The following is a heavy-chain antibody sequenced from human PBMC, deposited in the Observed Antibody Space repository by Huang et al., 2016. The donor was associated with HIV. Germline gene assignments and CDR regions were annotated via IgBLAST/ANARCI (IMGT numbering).Heavy chain of an antibody. CDR3: VRDQGRLAVGGIDNWFDP. Sequence: QVRLQESGPGLVKPSETLSLSCTVSGDSVSSHYWGWIRHPPGKGLEWIGTVYDSGTTKYNPRRKSRITIAGDTSKNGFSLNITSVSAADTAMYLCVRDQGRLAVGGIDNWFDPWGQGALVTVSS. V-gene: IGHV4-59*02. J-gene: IGHJ5*02. D-gene: IGHD6-19*01. CDR1: GDSVSSHY. CDR2: VYDSGTT.